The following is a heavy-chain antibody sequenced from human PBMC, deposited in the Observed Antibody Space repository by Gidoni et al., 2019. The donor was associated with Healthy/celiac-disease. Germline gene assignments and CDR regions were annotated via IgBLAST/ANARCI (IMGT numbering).Heavy chain of an antibody. CDR3: AREPHYDYYMDV. CDR1: GFTFSSYS. V-gene: IGHV3-48*01. Sequence: EVQLVESGGGLVQPGGSLRLSCAASGFTFSSYSMNWVRQAPGKGLEWVSYISSSSSTIYYADSVKGRFTISRDNAKNSLYLQMNSLRAEDTAVYYCAREPHYDYYMDVWGKGTTVTVSS. CDR2: ISSSSSTI. J-gene: IGHJ6*03.